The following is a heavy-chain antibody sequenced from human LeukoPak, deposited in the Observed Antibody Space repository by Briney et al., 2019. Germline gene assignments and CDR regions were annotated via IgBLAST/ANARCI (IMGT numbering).Heavy chain of an antibody. J-gene: IGHJ3*02. CDR2: ISYDGSNK. CDR3: ARGGGYSGNSYDAFDI. Sequence: GGSLRLPCAASGFTFSSYAMHWVRQAPGKGLEWVAVISYDGSNKYYADSVKGRFTISRDNSKNTLYLQMNSLRAEDTAVYYCARGGGYSGNSYDAFDIWGQGTMVTVSS. CDR1: GFTFSSYA. V-gene: IGHV3-30-3*01. D-gene: IGHD4-23*01.